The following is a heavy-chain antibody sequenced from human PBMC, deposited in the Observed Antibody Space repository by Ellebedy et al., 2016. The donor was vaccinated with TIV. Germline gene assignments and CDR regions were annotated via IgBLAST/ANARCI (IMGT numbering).Heavy chain of an antibody. CDR2: IYYSGST. J-gene: IGHJ5*02. D-gene: IGHD7-27*01. V-gene: IGHV4-59*01. CDR3: ARDLGLYNWFDP. Sequence: MPSETLSLTCTVSGGSISSYYWSWIRQPPGKGLEWIGYIYYSGSTNYNPSLKSRVTISVDTSKNQFSLKLSSVTAADTAVYYCARDLGLYNWFDPWGQGTLVTVSS. CDR1: GGSISSYY.